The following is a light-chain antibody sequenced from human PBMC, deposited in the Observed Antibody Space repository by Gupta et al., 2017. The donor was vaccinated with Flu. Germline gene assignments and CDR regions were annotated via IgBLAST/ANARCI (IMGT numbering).Light chain of an antibody. CDR3: MQSIQLPGT. CDR1: QTLCQEEGKTY. Sequence: PGLPASSSCKSSQTLCQEEGKTYFFWYRQKPGRPPHLLIYEVSNRFTRVPYRLIGSGSGTDLTLKISQVEPEDFGVYYCMQSIQLPGTFGQGTKLEIK. V-gene: IGKV2D-29*01. CDR2: EVS. J-gene: IGKJ2*01.